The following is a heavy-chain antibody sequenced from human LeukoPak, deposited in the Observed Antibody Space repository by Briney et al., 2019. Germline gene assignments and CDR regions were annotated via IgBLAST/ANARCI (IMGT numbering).Heavy chain of an antibody. J-gene: IGHJ4*02. D-gene: IGHD3-22*01. CDR2: IRSKAYGGTT. CDR1: GFTFGDYA. V-gene: IGHV3-49*04. CDR3: TRDGEDSSGYYPTDY. Sequence: PGGSLRLSCTASGFTFGDYAMSWVRQAPGKGLEWVGFIRSKAYGGTTEYAASVKGRFTISRDDSKSIAYLQMNSLKTEDTAVYYCTRDGEDSSGYYPTDYWGQGTLVTVSS.